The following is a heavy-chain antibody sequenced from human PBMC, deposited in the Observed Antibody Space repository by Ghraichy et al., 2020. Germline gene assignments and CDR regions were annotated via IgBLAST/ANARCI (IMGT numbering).Heavy chain of an antibody. Sequence: GGSLRLSCAASGFTFSSYGMHWVRQAPGKGLEWVAVISYDGSNKYYADSVKGRFTISRDNSKNTLYLQMNSLRAEDTAVYYCAKDGIVVVTASYYGMDVWGQGTTVTVSS. CDR3: AKDGIVVVTASYYGMDV. V-gene: IGHV3-30*18. J-gene: IGHJ6*02. CDR2: ISYDGSNK. CDR1: GFTFSSYG. D-gene: IGHD2-21*02.